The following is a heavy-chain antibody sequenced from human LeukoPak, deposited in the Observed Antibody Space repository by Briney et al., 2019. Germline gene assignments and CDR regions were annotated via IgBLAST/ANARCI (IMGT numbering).Heavy chain of an antibody. CDR1: GFTFSGSA. CDR3: TRQWATAGSGPLDFDY. V-gene: IGHV3-73*01. J-gene: IGHJ4*02. D-gene: IGHD6-13*01. Sequence: GGSLRLPCAASGFTFSGSAMHWVRQASGKGLEWVGRIRSKANNYATAYAASVKGRFIISRDDSKNTAYLQMNSLKTEDTAVYYCTRQWATAGSGPLDFDYWGQGTLITVYS. CDR2: IRSKANNYAT.